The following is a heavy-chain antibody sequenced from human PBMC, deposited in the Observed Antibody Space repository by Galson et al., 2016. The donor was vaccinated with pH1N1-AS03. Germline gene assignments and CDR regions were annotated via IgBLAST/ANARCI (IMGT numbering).Heavy chain of an antibody. CDR2: IIPLIDIR. CDR1: GGTFKNSA. D-gene: IGHD3-10*01. V-gene: IGHV1-69*04. J-gene: IGHJ4*02. CDR3: ATDLFAYGPQFYFDN. Sequence: SVKVSCKASGGTFKNSAINWVRQAPGQGLEWMGRIIPLIDIRTYAQTFQDRVTITADKSTDTAYMELRSLRSDDTAVYFCATDLFAYGPQFYFDNWGQGTLVTVSS.